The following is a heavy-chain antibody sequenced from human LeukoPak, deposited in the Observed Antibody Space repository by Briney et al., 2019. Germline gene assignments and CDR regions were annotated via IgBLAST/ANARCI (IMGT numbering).Heavy chain of an antibody. Sequence: SETLSLTWTVAGGSISSYYWSWIRQPPGKGLEWVGYIYYSGSTNYNPSLKSRVTISVDTSKNQFSLKLSSVTAADTAVYYCARQRDTAMVYFDYWGQGTLVTVSS. CDR2: IYYSGST. CDR1: GGSISSYY. D-gene: IGHD5-18*01. V-gene: IGHV4-59*01. CDR3: ARQRDTAMVYFDY. J-gene: IGHJ4*02.